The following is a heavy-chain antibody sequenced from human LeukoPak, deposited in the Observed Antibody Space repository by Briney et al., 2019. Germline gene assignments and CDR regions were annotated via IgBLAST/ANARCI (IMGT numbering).Heavy chain of an antibody. J-gene: IGHJ4*02. D-gene: IGHD6-19*01. CDR3: ARARRSSGWYLPDY. V-gene: IGHV3-11*04. CDR2: ISSSGSTI. CDR1: GFTFSDYY. Sequence: GGSLRLSCAASGFTFSDYYMNWVRQAPGKGLEWVSYISSSGSTIYYANSVQGRFTVSRDNAKDSLYLQMNSLRAEDTAVYYCARARRSSGWYLPDYWGQGTLVTVSS.